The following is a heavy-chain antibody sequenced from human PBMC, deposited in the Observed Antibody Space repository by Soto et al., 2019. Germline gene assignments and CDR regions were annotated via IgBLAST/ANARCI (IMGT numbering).Heavy chain of an antibody. D-gene: IGHD2-15*01. J-gene: IGHJ4*02. CDR1: GFTFSSYA. V-gene: IGHV3-23*01. CDR3: AKGGIVVVVAATLRPFDY. CDR2: ISGSGGST. Sequence: PGGSLRLSCAASGFTFSSYAMSWVRQAPGEGLEWVSAISGSGGSTYYADSVKGRFTISRDNSKNTLYLQMNSLRAEDTAVYYCAKGGIVVVVAATLRPFDYWGQGTLVTVSS.